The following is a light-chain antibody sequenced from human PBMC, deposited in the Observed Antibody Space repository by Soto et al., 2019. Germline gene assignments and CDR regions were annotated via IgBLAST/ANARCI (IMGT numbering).Light chain of an antibody. CDR2: DAS. V-gene: IGKV3-11*01. CDR3: QQRSNWPSIT. CDR1: QSVSSY. J-gene: IGKJ5*01. Sequence: SVLTQSPATLSLSPGERASLSCRASQSVSSYLAWYQQKPGQAPRLLIYDASNRATGIPARFSGSGSGTDFTLTINSLEPEDSAVYYCQQRSNWPSITFGQGTRLENK.